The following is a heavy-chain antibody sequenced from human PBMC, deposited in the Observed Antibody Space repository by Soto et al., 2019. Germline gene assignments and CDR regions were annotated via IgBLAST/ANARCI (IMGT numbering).Heavy chain of an antibody. CDR3: AREVGDGYNYYFDY. V-gene: IGHV1-18*04. CDR1: GYTSTSYG. CDR2: ISAYNGNT. D-gene: IGHD5-12*01. J-gene: IGHJ4*02. Sequence: GASVKVSCKASGYTSTSYGISWVRQAPGQGLEWMGWISAYNGNTNYAQKLQGRVTMTTDTSTSTAYMELRSLRSDDTAVYYCAREVGDGYNYYFDYWGQGTLVTVSA.